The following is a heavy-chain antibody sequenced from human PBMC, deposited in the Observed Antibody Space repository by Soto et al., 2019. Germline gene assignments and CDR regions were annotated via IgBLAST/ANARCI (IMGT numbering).Heavy chain of an antibody. CDR2: IKGDGSER. CDR1: GLTFSDFW. V-gene: IGHV3-7*01. D-gene: IGHD2-8*02. J-gene: IGHJ4*02. CDR3: RCGHWSAS. Sequence: EEHLVESGGGLVQPGGSLRLSCEVSGLTFSDFWMSWVRQAPGKGLEWVAKIKGDGSERHYADSVKGRFTISRDNARNSLFLQMSSLRVDDTDVYYGRCGHWSASWGQGTLVTVSS.